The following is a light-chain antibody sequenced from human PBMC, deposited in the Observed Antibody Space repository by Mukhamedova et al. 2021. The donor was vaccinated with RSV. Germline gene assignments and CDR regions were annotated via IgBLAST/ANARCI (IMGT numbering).Light chain of an antibody. CDR2: AAS. Sequence: GKAPKLLISAASTLQSGVPSRFSGSGSGTDFTLTINSLQAADFSTYYCQQFNTDPITYGQGTRLE. CDR3: QQFNTDPIT. J-gene: IGKJ5*01. V-gene: IGKV1-9*01.